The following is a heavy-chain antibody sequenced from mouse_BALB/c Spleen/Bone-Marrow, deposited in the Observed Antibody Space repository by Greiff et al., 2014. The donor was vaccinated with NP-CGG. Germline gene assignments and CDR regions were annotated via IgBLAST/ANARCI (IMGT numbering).Heavy chain of an antibody. V-gene: IGHV5-4*02. CDR3: ARDSYYYGSSYWYFDV. CDR1: GFTFSDYY. J-gene: IGHJ1*01. D-gene: IGHD1-1*01. CDR2: ISDGGSYT. Sequence: EVQGVESGGGLVKPGGSLKLSCAASGFTFSDYYMYWVRQTPEKGLEWVATISDGGSYTYYPDSVKGRFTISRDNAKNSLYLQMTSLKSEDTAMYYCARDSYYYGSSYWYFDVWGAGTTVPVSS.